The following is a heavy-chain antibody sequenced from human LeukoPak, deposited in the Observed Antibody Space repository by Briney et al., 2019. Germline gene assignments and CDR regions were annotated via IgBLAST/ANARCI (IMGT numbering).Heavy chain of an antibody. D-gene: IGHD6-13*01. CDR3: ARANNSSWHN. J-gene: IGHJ4*02. CDR2: IKPDGSAE. V-gene: IGHV3-7*01. Sequence: GGSLRLSCATSGFTFSDNWMSWVRHAPGRGLEWVANIKPDGSAEYYTASVKGRFSVSRDNAKNSLFLQMNSLRVKDTALYYCARANNSSWHNWGQGTLVTVSS. CDR1: GFTFSDNW.